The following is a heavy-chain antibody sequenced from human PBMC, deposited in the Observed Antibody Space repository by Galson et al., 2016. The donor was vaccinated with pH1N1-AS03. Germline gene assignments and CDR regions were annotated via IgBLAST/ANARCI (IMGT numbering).Heavy chain of an antibody. V-gene: IGHV6-1*01. CDR2: TYLRSTWYH. Sequence: CAISGDSVLSDSDAWNWVRQSPSRGLEWLGRTYLRSTWYHDYAESMKSRITINADTSKNQFSLQLNSVTPEDTAVYYCVRDIYGDPLGEWGQGTLVTVSS. D-gene: IGHD4-17*01. CDR3: VRDIYGDPLGE. CDR1: GDSVLSDSDA. J-gene: IGHJ4*02.